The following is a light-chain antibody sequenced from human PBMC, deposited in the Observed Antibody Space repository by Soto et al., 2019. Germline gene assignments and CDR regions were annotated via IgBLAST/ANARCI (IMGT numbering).Light chain of an antibody. J-gene: IGKJ1*01. Sequence: DIVLTQSPGTLSLSPGERATLYCRASQSVSSNHLAWYQQKPGQAPRLLIYDASSRATGIPDRFSGSESGTDFTLTISRLEPEDFAVYYCQQYGSIPWTFGQGTKVDIK. CDR2: DAS. V-gene: IGKV3-20*01. CDR1: QSVSSNH. CDR3: QQYGSIPWT.